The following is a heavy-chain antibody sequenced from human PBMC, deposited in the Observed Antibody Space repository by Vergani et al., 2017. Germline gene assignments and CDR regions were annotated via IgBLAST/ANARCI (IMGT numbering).Heavy chain of an antibody. J-gene: IGHJ4*02. CDR2: ISSSSSYT. CDR1: GFTFSDYY. V-gene: IGHV3-11*05. D-gene: IGHD5-18*01. Sequence: VQLVESGGGLVKPGGSLRLSCAASGFTFSDYYMSWIRQAPGKGLEWVSYISSSSSYTNYADSVKGRFTISRDNAKNSLYLQRNSLRAEDTAVYYCARASHGYSYGYFDYWGQGTLVTVSS. CDR3: ARASHGYSYGYFDY.